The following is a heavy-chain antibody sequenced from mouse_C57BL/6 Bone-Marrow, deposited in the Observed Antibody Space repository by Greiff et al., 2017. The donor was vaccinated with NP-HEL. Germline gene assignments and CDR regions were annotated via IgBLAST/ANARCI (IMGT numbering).Heavy chain of an antibody. J-gene: IGHJ4*01. D-gene: IGHD1-1*01. CDR1: GFTFSDYG. Sequence: EVKLVESGGGLVKPGGSLKLSCAASGFTFSDYGMHWVRQAPEKGLEWVAYISSGSSTIYYADTVKGRFTISRDNAKNTLFLQMTSLRSEDTAMYYCARRAITTVVATEAMDYWGQGTSVTVSS. CDR3: ARRAITTVVATEAMDY. V-gene: IGHV5-17*01. CDR2: ISSGSSTI.